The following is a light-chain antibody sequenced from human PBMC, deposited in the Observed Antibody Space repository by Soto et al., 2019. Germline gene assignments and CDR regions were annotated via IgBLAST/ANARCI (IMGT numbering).Light chain of an antibody. V-gene: IGLV2-11*01. Sequence: QSALTQPRSVSGSPGQSVTISCTGTSSDVGGYNYVSWYQQHPGKAPKLMIYDVSKRPSGVPDRFSGSKSGNTASLTISGLKAEDEAAYYGGSYAGSYTGVVGTGTKVTVL. CDR1: SSDVGGYNY. CDR3: GSYAGSYTGV. J-gene: IGLJ1*01. CDR2: DVS.